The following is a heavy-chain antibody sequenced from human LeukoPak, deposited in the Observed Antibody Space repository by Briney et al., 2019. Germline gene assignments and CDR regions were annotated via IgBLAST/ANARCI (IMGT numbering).Heavy chain of an antibody. Sequence: GGSLRLSCAASGFTFSSYGMSWVRQAPGKGLEWVSAISGSGGSTYYADSVKGRFTISRDNSKNTLYLQMNSLRAEDTAVYYCANVDTAMVTLGYWGQGTLVTVSS. CDR2: ISGSGGST. CDR1: GFTFSSYG. J-gene: IGHJ4*02. CDR3: ANVDTAMVTLGY. D-gene: IGHD5-18*01. V-gene: IGHV3-23*01.